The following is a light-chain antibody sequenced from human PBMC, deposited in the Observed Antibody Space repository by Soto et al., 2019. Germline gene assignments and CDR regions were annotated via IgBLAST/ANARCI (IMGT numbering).Light chain of an antibody. J-gene: IGKJ3*01. CDR1: QSVSSN. CDR2: GAS. Sequence: EIVMTQSPATLSVSPGERATLSCRASQSVSSNLAWYQQKPGQAPRLLIYGASTRATGIPARFSGSGSGTGFTLTISILQSEDFAVYYCQQYRTFGPGTKVDIK. CDR3: QQYRT. V-gene: IGKV3-15*01.